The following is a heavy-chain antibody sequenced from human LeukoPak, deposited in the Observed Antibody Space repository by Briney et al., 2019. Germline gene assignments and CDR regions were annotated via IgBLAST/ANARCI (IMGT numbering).Heavy chain of an antibody. CDR2: IGTAGNT. Sequence: PGGSLRLSCAASGFTFSSHDMHWVRQPTGKGLEWVSVIGTAGNTYYADSVKGRFTISRENARNSLLLQMDNLSAEDTAVYYCARSKSYSSGRTDFDWWGQGTLVTVSS. J-gene: IGHJ4*02. CDR1: GFTFSSHD. D-gene: IGHD6-19*01. V-gene: IGHV3-13*01. CDR3: ARSKSYSSGRTDFDW.